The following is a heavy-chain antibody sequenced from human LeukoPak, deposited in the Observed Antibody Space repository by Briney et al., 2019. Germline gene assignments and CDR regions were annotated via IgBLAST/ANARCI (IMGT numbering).Heavy chain of an antibody. J-gene: IGHJ2*01. CDR1: GFTFSSYG. Sequence: GGSLRLSCAASGFTFSSYGMHWVRQAPGKGLEWVAFIRYDGSNKYYADSVKGRFTISRDNSKNTLYLQMNSLRAEDTAVYYCAKPVVAATREEIYWYFDLWGRGTLVTVSS. D-gene: IGHD2-15*01. CDR2: IRYDGSNK. V-gene: IGHV3-30*02. CDR3: AKPVVAATREEIYWYFDL.